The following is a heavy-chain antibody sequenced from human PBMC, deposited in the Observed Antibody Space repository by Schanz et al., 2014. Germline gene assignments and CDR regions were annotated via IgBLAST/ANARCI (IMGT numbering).Heavy chain of an antibody. J-gene: IGHJ4*02. CDR2: INTNTGNP. D-gene: IGHD6-19*01. Sequence: QVPLVQSGAEVKKPGASVKVSCKASGYTLTHYAMNWVRQAPGQGLEWVGWINTNTGNPTYAQGFTGRFVFSLDTSVSTAYLQISSLKAEDTAAYYCTTETIAMAGTFSIWGQGTLVTVSS. CDR1: GYTLTHYA. V-gene: IGHV7-4-1*02. CDR3: TTETIAMAGTFSI.